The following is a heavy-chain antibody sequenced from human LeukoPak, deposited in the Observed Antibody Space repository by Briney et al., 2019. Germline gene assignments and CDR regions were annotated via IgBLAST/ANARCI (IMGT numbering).Heavy chain of an antibody. CDR2: TYYRSKWYN. V-gene: IGHV6-1*01. CDR3: ARWGYCSGGSCYASDYYYYMDV. D-gene: IGHD2-15*01. CDR1: GDSVSNNSAA. J-gene: IGHJ6*03. Sequence: SQTLSLTCAISGDSVSNNSAAWNWIRQSPSRGLEWLGRTYYRSKWYNDYAVSVKSRLTINPDTSKNQFSLQLNSVTPEDTAVYYCARWGYCSGGSCYASDYYYYMDVWGKGTTVTVSS.